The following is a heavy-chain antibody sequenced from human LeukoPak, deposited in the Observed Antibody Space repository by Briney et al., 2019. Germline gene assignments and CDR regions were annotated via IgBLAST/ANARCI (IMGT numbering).Heavy chain of an antibody. Sequence: SETLSLTCAVYGGSFSGYYWSWIRQPPGKGLEWIGEIKHSGSTNYNPSLKSRVTISVDTSKNQFSLKLSSVTAADTAVYYCARGRGRGTKPYYYYYGMDVWGQGTTVTVSS. CDR1: GGSFSGYY. D-gene: IGHD1-7*01. CDR2: IKHSGST. V-gene: IGHV4-34*01. J-gene: IGHJ6*02. CDR3: ARGRGRGTKPYYYYYGMDV.